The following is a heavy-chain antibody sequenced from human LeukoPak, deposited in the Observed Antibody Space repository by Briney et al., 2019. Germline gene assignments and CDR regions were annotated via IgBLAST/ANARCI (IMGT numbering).Heavy chain of an antibody. D-gene: IGHD6-13*01. J-gene: IGHJ5*02. CDR1: GFTFSDYY. Sequence: GGSLRLSCAASGFTFSDYYMSWIRQAPGKGLVWVSYISSSGSTIYYADSVKGRFTISRDNAKNSLYLQMNSLRAEDTAVYYCARDVEQQLFNWFDPWGQGTLVTVSS. CDR2: ISSSGSTI. V-gene: IGHV3-11*04. CDR3: ARDVEQQLFNWFDP.